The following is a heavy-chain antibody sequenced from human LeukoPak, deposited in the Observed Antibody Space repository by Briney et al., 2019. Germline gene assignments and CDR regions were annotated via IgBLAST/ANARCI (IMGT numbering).Heavy chain of an antibody. V-gene: IGHV1-69*05. CDR1: GGTFSSYA. CDR2: IIPIFGTA. J-gene: IGHJ3*02. D-gene: IGHD5-24*01. CDR3: ARDLSRGMATIEDAFDI. Sequence: ASVKVSCKASGGTFSSYAISWVRQAPGQGLEWMGRIIPIFGTANYAQKFQGRVTITTDESTSTAYMELSSLRSEDTAVYYCARDLSRGMATIEDAFDIWGQGTMVTVSS.